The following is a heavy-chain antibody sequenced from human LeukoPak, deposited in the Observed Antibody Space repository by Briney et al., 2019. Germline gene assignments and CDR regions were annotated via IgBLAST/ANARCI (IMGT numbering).Heavy chain of an antibody. CDR2: INTSGNTK. CDR1: RFTFSTYE. D-gene: IGHD5-12*01. CDR3: ARIGRGYSGYTIDY. V-gene: IGHV3-48*03. J-gene: IGHJ4*02. Sequence: GGSLRLSCEASRFTFSTYEMNWVRQAPGKGLEWISYINTSGNTKYYVDSVKGRFTISRDNAMNSLYLQINSLRAEDTAVYYCARIGRGYSGYTIDYWGQGTLVTVSS.